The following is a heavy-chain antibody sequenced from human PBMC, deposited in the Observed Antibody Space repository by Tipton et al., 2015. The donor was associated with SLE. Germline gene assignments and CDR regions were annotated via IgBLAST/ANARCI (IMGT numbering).Heavy chain of an antibody. CDR2: IYTTGNT. V-gene: IGHV4-61*09. Sequence: TLSLTCSASGGSISSGSYYWNWIRQPAGKGPEWIGNIYTTGNTDYNPSLKSRVTILVDTSKNQFSLKLRSVAAADTAVYYCARVTGELALHGAIDIWGQGTLVTVSS. CDR1: GGSISSGSYY. J-gene: IGHJ3*02. D-gene: IGHD3-10*01. CDR3: ARVTGELALHGAIDI.